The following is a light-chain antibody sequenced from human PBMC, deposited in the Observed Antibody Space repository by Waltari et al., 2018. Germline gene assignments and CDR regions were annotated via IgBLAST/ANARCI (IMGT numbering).Light chain of an antibody. CDR1: SLRTYY. CDR2: GKN. Sequence: SSELTQDPTMSVALGQTVRITCQGDSLRTYYGSWCRQKPGQAPILVIYGKNNRPSGIPDRFSASSSGNTASLTITWAQAEDEAVYYCNSRDISGDVIFGGGTKLTVL. V-gene: IGLV3-19*01. CDR3: NSRDISGDVI. J-gene: IGLJ2*01.